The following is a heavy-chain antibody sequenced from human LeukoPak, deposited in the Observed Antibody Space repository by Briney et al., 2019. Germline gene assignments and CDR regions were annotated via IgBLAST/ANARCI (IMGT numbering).Heavy chain of an antibody. J-gene: IGHJ4*02. CDR3: ARGDYGATHFNF. CDR1: GGSISSYY. D-gene: IGHD4-17*01. CDR2: IYYSGST. Sequence: SETLSLTCTVSGGSISSYYWNWIRQPPGKGLEWIGYIYYSGSTNYNPSLKSRVTISVDTSKNQFSLNLSSVTAADTAVYYCARGDYGATHFNFWGQGTLVTVSS. V-gene: IGHV4-59*01.